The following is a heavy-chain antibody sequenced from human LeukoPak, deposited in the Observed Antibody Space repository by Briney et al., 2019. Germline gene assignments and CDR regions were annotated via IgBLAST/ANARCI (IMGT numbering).Heavy chain of an antibody. CDR2: INHSGST. CDR3: PGGRTSRGRSYFDY. CDR1: GGSFSGYY. D-gene: IGHD1-26*01. J-gene: IGHJ4*02. V-gene: IGHV4-34*01. Sequence: SETLSLTCAVYGGSFSGYYWSWIRQPPGKGLEWIGEINHSGSTNYNPSLKSRVTISVDTSKNQFSLKLSSVTAADTAVYYCPGGRTSRGRSYFDYWGQGTLVTVSS.